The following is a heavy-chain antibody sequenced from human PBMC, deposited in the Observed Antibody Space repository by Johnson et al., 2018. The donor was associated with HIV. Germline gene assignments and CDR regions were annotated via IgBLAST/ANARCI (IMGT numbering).Heavy chain of an antibody. CDR3: AGLAVRGSAGAFDI. CDR1: GFSFSNYA. V-gene: IGHV3-30-3*01. D-gene: IGHD3-10*01. CDR2: ISYDGGPT. J-gene: IGHJ3*02. Sequence: QVQLVESGGGVVQPERSLRLSCAASGFSFSNYAIHWVRQAPGKGLECVAAISYDGGPTYYSDSVKGRFTISRDNSKNTLYLHLNSLGAEDTALYYCAGLAVRGSAGAFDIWGQGTLVTVSS.